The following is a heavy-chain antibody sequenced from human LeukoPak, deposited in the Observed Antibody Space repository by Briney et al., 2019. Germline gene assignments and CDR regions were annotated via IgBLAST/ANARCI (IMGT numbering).Heavy chain of an antibody. Sequence: PSETLSLTCAVYGVSFSGYYWGWTRQTPGKGLKWIGSIYYSGSTYYNPSLKSRVTISVDTSKNQFSLKLSSVTAADTAVYYCAVTGYSSSWYWFDPWGQGTLVTVSS. J-gene: IGHJ5*02. CDR3: AVTGYSSSWYWFDP. V-gene: IGHV4-34*01. CDR1: GVSFSGYY. CDR2: IYYSGST. D-gene: IGHD6-13*01.